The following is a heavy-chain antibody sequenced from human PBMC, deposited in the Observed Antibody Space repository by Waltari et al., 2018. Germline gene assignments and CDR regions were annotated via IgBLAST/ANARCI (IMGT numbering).Heavy chain of an antibody. CDR3: ARGWLAN. CDR1: GLTIGRED. D-gene: IGHD6-19*01. V-gene: IGHV3-48*03. J-gene: IGHJ4*02. CDR2: ISGRSGAV. Sequence: EVQLVESGGDLVQPGGSLRLSCVASGLTIGREDMSWVRQAPGGGLEWISYISGRSGAVYHADSVRGRFTISRDNAKQSLYLQMNSLRVEDTAIYYCARGWLANWGQGTLVIVSS.